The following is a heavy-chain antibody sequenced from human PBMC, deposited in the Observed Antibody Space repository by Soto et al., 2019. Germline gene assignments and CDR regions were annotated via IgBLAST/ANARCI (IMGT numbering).Heavy chain of an antibody. D-gene: IGHD2-15*01. J-gene: IGHJ4*02. CDR2: ISSSSSYI. Sequence: EVQLVESGGGLVKPGGSLRLSCAASGFTFSSYSMNWVRQAPGKGLEWVSSISSSSSYIYYADSVKGRFTISRDTAKNSLYLQMTSLRAEDTAVYYCARVGVVVAATPSFDYWGQGTLVTVSS. CDR1: GFTFSSYS. CDR3: ARVGVVVAATPSFDY. V-gene: IGHV3-21*01.